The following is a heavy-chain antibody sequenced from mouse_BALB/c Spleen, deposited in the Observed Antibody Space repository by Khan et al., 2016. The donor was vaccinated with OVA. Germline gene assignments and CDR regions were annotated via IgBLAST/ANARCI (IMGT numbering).Heavy chain of an antibody. Sequence: EVQLQESGPGLVKPSQSLSLTCTVTGYSITSDYAWNLIRQFPGNNLEWMGYISYSGNTKYTPSLKSRISITRDTSKNQFFLQLNSVTIEDTATYYCARIKGGDFDYWGQGTTLTVSS. CDR1: GYSITSDYA. J-gene: IGHJ2*01. CDR2: ISYSGNT. V-gene: IGHV3-2*02. CDR3: ARIKGGDFDY.